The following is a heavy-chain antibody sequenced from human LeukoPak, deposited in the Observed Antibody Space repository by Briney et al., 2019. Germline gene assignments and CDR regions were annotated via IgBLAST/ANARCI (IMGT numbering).Heavy chain of an antibody. CDR3: ARDPGYSRPSSYGYFDH. V-gene: IGHV3-48*02. Sequence: GGSLRLSCATSGFTFSAYSMIWVRQTPGKGRKCLSYITSSSDSIHYADSVRGRFTVSRDNAKNSLYLQMNSLRDEDTAVYYCARDPGYSRPSSYGYFDHWGQGTLATVSS. CDR2: ITSSSDSI. J-gene: IGHJ4*02. D-gene: IGHD1-26*01. CDR1: GFTFSAYS.